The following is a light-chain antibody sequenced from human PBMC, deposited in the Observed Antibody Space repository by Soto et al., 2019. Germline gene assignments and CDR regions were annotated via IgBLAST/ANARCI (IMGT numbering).Light chain of an antibody. V-gene: IGLV4-69*01. CDR3: QPWGTGFQV. Sequence: QSVLTQSPSASASLGASVKLTCTLSSGLSSYAIEWHQQQPGKSPRYLMDLNNDGSHTKGDGIPDRFSGSSSGAERYLFISSLQSEDEADYYCQPWGTGFQVFGGGTKVTVL. CDR1: SGLSSYA. J-gene: IGLJ2*01. CDR2: LNNDGSH.